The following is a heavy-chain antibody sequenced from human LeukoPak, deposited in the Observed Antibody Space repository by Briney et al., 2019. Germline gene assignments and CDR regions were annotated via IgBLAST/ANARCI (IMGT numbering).Heavy chain of an antibody. CDR1: GLTFSTSG. CDR3: ATETNGRHYDY. V-gene: IGHV3-21*06. Sequence: GGSLRLSCTASGLTFSTSGFNWVRQAPGKGLEWVASIGHTSSDRYHADSIKGRFTISRDNANNFLYLQMNSLRAEDTAVYYCATETNGRHYDYWGQGTLLTVSS. CDR2: IGHTSSDR. D-gene: IGHD1-14*01. J-gene: IGHJ4*02.